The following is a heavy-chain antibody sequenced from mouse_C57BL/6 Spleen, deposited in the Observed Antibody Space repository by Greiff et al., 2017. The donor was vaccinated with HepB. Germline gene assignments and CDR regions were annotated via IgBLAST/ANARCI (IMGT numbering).Heavy chain of an antibody. CDR1: GYAFSSSW. J-gene: IGHJ4*01. Sequence: VQLQESGPELVKPGASVKISCKASGYAFSSSWMNWVKQRPGKGLEWIGRIYPGDGDTNYNGKFKGKATLTADKSSSTAYMQLSSLTSEDSAVYFCARGGSDSPYAMDYWGQGTSVTVSS. CDR3: ARGGSDSPYAMDY. D-gene: IGHD3-3*01. V-gene: IGHV1-82*01. CDR2: IYPGDGDT.